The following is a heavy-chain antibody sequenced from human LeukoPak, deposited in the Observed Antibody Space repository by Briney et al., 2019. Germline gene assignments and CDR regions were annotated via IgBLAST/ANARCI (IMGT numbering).Heavy chain of an antibody. D-gene: IGHD3-10*01. CDR3: ARRPVWFGEQNWFDP. J-gene: IGHJ5*02. V-gene: IGHV4-59*01. CDR1: GGSISSYY. CDR2: IYYSGST. Sequence: SETLSLTCTVSGGSISSYYWSWIRQPPGKGLDWIGYIYYSGSTNYNPSLKSRVTISVDTSKNQFSLKLSSVTAADTAVYYCARRPVWFGEQNWFDPWGQGTLVTVSS.